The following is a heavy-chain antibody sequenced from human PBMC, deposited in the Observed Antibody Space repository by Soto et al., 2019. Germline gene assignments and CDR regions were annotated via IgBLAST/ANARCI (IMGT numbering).Heavy chain of an antibody. CDR3: AREGPHNWEGAGFDC. J-gene: IGHJ4*02. CDR2: ISPDGGNK. CDR1: GFTFSSHA. V-gene: IGHV3-30-3*01. D-gene: IGHD1-1*01. Sequence: QVQLVESGGGVVQPGTSLRLSCAASGFTFSSHAIHWVRQAPGKGLEWLTFISPDGGNKDFADSVKGRFTISRDNSKNTVFVQMNSLRIEDTAVYYCAREGPHNWEGAGFDCWGQGTRVTVSS.